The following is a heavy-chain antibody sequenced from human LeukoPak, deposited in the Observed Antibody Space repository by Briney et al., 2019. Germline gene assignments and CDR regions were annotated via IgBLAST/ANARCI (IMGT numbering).Heavy chain of an antibody. V-gene: IGHV1-24*01. CDR1: GYTLTELS. Sequence: ASVKVSCKVSGYTLTELSMHWARQAPGKGLEWMGGFDPEDGETIYAQKFQGRVTMTEDTSTDTAYMELSSLRSEDTAVYYCATSYGSGSYYYYYGMDVWGQGTTVTVSS. CDR3: ATSYGSGSYYYYYGMDV. CDR2: FDPEDGET. J-gene: IGHJ6*02. D-gene: IGHD3-10*01.